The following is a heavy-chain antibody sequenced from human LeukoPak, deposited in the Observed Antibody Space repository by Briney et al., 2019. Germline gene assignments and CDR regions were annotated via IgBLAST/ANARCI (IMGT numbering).Heavy chain of an antibody. D-gene: IGHD6-13*01. CDR3: ARDLRAAAGTAPSR. CDR2: ISSSSRTI. V-gene: IGHV3-48*01. CDR1: GFTFSSYS. Sequence: PGGSLRLSCTASGFTFSSYSMNWVRQAPGKGLEWVSYISSSSRTIYDADSVKGRFTISRDNAKNSLYLQMNSLRAEDTAVYYCARDLRAAAGTAPSRWGQGTLVTVSS. J-gene: IGHJ1*01.